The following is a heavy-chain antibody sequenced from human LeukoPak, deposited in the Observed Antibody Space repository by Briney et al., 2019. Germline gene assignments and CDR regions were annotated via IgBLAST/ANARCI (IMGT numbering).Heavy chain of an antibody. Sequence: GGSLRLSCVASGFTFSNYWMHWVRQAPGKGLVWVSYINSDGSSTSYADSVKGRFTISRDNAKNTLYLQMNSLRAEDTAVYYCARDKFGAAGNLFDYWGQGALVTVSS. V-gene: IGHV3-74*01. CDR2: INSDGSST. D-gene: IGHD6-13*01. CDR3: ARDKFGAAGNLFDY. J-gene: IGHJ4*02. CDR1: GFTFSNYW.